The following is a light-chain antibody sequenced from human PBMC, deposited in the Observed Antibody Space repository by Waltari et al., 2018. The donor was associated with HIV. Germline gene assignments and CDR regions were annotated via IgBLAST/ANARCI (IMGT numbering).Light chain of an antibody. CDR2: EGS. CDR3: SSYTSSNTWV. V-gene: IGLV2-18*02. Sequence: QSALTQPPSVSGSPGQSVTISCTGTSSDVGYYNRVSWYQQPPGTAPNLMIFEGSNRPSGVPDRFSGSKSDNTASLTISGLQAEDEADYYCSSYTSSNTWVFGGGTKLTVL. CDR1: SSDVGYYNR. J-gene: IGLJ3*02.